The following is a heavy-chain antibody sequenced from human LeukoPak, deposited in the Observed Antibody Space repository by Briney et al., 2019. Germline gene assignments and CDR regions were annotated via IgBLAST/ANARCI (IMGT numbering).Heavy chain of an antibody. Sequence: SETLSLTCTVSGGSISSYYWSWIRQPAGKGLEWIGRIYTSGSTNYNPSLKSRVTISIDTSKNQFSLKLSSVTAADTAVYYCARDTCNSASCYYFDYWGQGALVTVSS. CDR3: ARDTCNSASCYYFDY. CDR2: IYTSGST. V-gene: IGHV4-4*07. CDR1: GGSISSYY. D-gene: IGHD2-2*01. J-gene: IGHJ4*02.